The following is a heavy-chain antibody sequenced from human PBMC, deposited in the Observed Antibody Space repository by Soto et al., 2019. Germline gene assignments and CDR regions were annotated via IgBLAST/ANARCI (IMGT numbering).Heavy chain of an antibody. CDR1: XXXFSSYA. CDR3: ARDGGTGTTPVGSSAGYDY. V-gene: IGHV3-30-3*01. D-gene: IGHD1-7*01. CDR2: ISYDGSNK. Sequence: QVQLVESGGGVVQPGRSLRLSCAXXXXXFSSYAMHWVRQAPGKGLEWVAVISYDGSNKYYADSVKGRFTISRDNSKNTLYLQMNSLRAEDTAVYYCARDGGTGTTPVGSSAGYDYWGQGTLVTVSS. J-gene: IGHJ4*02.